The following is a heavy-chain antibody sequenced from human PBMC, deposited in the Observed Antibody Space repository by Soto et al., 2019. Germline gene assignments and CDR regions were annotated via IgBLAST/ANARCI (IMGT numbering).Heavy chain of an antibody. CDR2: INQDGSEK. D-gene: IGHD3-10*01. CDR3: AKDYYGSGSSHFDY. Sequence: PGGSLRLSCAASGFTFSSYWMTWVRQAPGKGLEWVANINQDGSEKYYVDSVRGRFSISRDNAKNTLYLQMNSLRAEDTAVYYCAKDYYGSGSSHFDYWGQGTLVTVSS. J-gene: IGHJ4*02. V-gene: IGHV3-7*03. CDR1: GFTFSSYW.